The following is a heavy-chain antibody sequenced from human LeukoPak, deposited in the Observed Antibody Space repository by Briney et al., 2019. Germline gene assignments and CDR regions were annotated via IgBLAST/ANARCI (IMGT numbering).Heavy chain of an antibody. CDR3: ARGLYAAPVP. CDR1: GFTFSNYA. V-gene: IGHV3-30-3*01. J-gene: IGHJ5*02. Sequence: PGGSLRLSCAASGFTFSNYAMHWVRQAPGKGLEWVALISYDGSNEFYADSAKGRFTISRDNSKNTMYLQMNSLRAEDTAVYYCARGLYAAPVPWGQGTLVTVSS. CDR2: ISYDGSNE. D-gene: IGHD3-16*01.